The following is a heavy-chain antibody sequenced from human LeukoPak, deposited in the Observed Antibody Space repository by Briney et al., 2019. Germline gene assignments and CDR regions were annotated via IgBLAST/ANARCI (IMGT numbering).Heavy chain of an antibody. CDR2: IKQDGSEK. J-gene: IGHJ5*02. Sequence: GGSLRLSCAASGFTFTTYWMSWVRQAPGKGLEWVANIKQDGSEKYYVDSVKGRFTISRDNARNSLFLQMNTLRVEDTAVYYCAKDSLLTVLSPVVASWGQGTLVTVSS. V-gene: IGHV3-7*01. D-gene: IGHD4-17*01. CDR1: GFTFTTYW. CDR3: AKDSLLTVLSPVVAS.